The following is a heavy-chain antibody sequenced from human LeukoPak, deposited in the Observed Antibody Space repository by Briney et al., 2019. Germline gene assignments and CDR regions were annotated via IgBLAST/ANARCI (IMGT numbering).Heavy chain of an antibody. CDR2: ISYDGSDK. Sequence: PGRSLRLSCAASGFTFSSCGMHWVRKAPGKGLEWVAVISYDGSDKYYADSVKGRFTISRDNSKNTLYLQMNSLRAEDTAVYYCAKDYNYGYGYYFDYWGQGTLVTVSS. J-gene: IGHJ4*02. D-gene: IGHD3-10*01. CDR1: GFTFSSCG. V-gene: IGHV3-30*18. CDR3: AKDYNYGYGYYFDY.